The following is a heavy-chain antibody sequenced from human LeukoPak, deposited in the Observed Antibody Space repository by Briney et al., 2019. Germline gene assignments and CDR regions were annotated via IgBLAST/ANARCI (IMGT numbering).Heavy chain of an antibody. CDR1: GFTFSTYT. D-gene: IGHD1-26*01. CDR2: ITGESDYI. J-gene: IGHJ4*02. V-gene: IGHV3-21*01. Sequence: GGSLRLSCAASGFTFSTYTMNWVRQAAGKGLEWVSCITGESDYIYYADSVKGRFTISRDNAKNSLYLQMNSLRAEDTAVYYCARVLGGGSLDYWGQGTLVTVSS. CDR3: ARVLGGGSLDY.